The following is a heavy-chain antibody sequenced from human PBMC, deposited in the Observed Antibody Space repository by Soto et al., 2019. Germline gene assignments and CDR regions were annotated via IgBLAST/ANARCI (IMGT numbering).Heavy chain of an antibody. V-gene: IGHV3-30*18. CDR3: ANTLMTTVTSIDY. J-gene: IGHJ4*02. D-gene: IGHD4-4*01. CDR2: ISYDGSNK. Sequence: GGSLRLSCAGSGFTFSSYGMHWVRQAPGKGLEWVAVISYDGSNKYYADSVKGRFTISRDNSKNTLYLQMNSLRAEDTAVYYCANTLMTTVTSIDYWGRGTLVTVSS. CDR1: GFTFSSYG.